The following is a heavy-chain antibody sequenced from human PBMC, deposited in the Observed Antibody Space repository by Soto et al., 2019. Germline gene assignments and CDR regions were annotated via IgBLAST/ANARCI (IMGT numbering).Heavy chain of an antibody. J-gene: IGHJ4*02. D-gene: IGHD3-22*01. CDR1: GGTFSSYP. CDR2: TFPIFDRG. Sequence: SVQVSCKASGGTFSSYPITWVLQAPGQGLEWMGGTFPIFDRGNYAQKFQGRLTITTDKSTNTAYMELSSLRSEDTAVYYCARRNTSGYLGYFDSWGQGPLVTVSS. CDR3: ARRNTSGYLGYFDS. V-gene: IGHV1-69*05.